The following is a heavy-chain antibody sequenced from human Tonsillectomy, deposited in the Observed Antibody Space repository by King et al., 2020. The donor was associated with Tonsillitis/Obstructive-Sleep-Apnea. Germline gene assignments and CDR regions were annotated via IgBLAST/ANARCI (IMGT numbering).Heavy chain of an antibody. Sequence: VQLVESGAEVKKPGASVKVSCKASGYTFTGYYMHWVRQAPGQGLEWMGRINPNSGGTNYAQKFQGRVTMTRDTSISTAYMELSRLRSDDTAVYYCARGSPTYNSGWYDWFDRWGQGTLVTVSS. CDR2: INPNSGGT. CDR1: GYTFTGYY. D-gene: IGHD6-19*01. J-gene: IGHJ5*02. V-gene: IGHV1-2*06. CDR3: ARGSPTYNSGWYDWFDR.